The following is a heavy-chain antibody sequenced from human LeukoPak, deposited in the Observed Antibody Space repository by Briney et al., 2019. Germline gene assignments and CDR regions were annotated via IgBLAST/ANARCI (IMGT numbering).Heavy chain of an antibody. CDR3: ARDWSSGWPYYFDY. V-gene: IGHV1-18*01. J-gene: IGHJ4*02. CDR2: ISAYNGNT. D-gene: IGHD6-19*01. CDR1: GYTFSNFG. Sequence: GASVKVSCKASGYTFSNFGISWVRQAPGQGLEWMGWISAYNGNTKYAQTLQGRVTMTTDTSTSTAYMELRSLRSDDTAVYYCARDWSSGWPYYFDYWGQGTLVTVSS.